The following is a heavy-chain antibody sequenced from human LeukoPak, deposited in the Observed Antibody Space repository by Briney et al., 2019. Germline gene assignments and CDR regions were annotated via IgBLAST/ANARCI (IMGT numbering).Heavy chain of an antibody. J-gene: IGHJ6*02. D-gene: IGHD3-3*01. Sequence: GGSLRLSCAASGFTFNNAWMSWVRQAPEKGLEWIGRIKSEIDGGATDYAAPVKGRFSISRDDSKNTFYVEMNSLKIEDTAVYYCTTDGSGPDYYYARDVWGQGTTVTVSS. CDR2: IKSEIDGGAT. CDR3: TTDGSGPDYYYARDV. V-gene: IGHV3-15*01. CDR1: GFTFNNAW.